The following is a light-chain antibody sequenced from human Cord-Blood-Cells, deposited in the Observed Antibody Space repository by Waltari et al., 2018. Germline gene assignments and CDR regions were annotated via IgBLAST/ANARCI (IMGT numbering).Light chain of an antibody. CDR2: GAS. Sequence: EIVMTQSPATLSVSPGERATLSCRASQSVSSNLAWYQQKPAQAPRLLTYGASTRATGIPARFSGSGSGTEFTLTISSLQSEDFAVYYCQQYNNWPYTFGQGTKLEIK. CDR1: QSVSSN. V-gene: IGKV3-15*01. CDR3: QQYNNWPYT. J-gene: IGKJ2*01.